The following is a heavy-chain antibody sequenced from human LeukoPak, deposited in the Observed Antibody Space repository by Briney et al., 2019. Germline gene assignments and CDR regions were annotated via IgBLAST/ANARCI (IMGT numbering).Heavy chain of an antibody. D-gene: IGHD1-1*01. J-gene: IGHJ1*01. CDR1: GFTISSNY. Sequence: PGGSLRLSCAASGFTISSNYMSWVRQAPGKGLEWVSLISSSDSTYFADSVKGRFTISRDNSKNTLYLQMNSLRAEDTAVYYCAKDLSRFIPRHIQHWGQGTLVTVSS. V-gene: IGHV3-53*01. CDR3: AKDLSRFIPRHIQH. CDR2: ISSSDST.